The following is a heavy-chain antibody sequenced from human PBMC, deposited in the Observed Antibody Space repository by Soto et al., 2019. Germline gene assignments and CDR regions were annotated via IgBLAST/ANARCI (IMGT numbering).Heavy chain of an antibody. CDR2: IYYSGTT. CDR1: GGSISSGDSY. D-gene: IGHD3-10*01. J-gene: IGHJ6*02. CDR3: ARDEKNSDYYSGMDV. Sequence: LSLTCTVSGGSISSGDSYWSWVRQPPGKGLEWIGYIYYSGTTYYNPSLKSRVTFSVDTSKNEFSLKLTSVTAADTAVYYCARDEKNSDYYSGMDVWGQGTTVTVAS. V-gene: IGHV4-30-4*01.